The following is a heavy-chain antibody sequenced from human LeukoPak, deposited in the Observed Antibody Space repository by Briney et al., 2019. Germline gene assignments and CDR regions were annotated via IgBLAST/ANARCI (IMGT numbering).Heavy chain of an antibody. V-gene: IGHV4-38-2*02. CDR3: ARDLDSSGYYAYNWFDP. J-gene: IGHJ5*02. D-gene: IGHD3-22*01. Sequence: SETLSLTCTVSGYSISSGYYWGWIRQPPGKGLEWIGSTYHSGSTNYNPSLKSRVTMSEDTSKNQFSLKLSSVTAADTAVYYCARDLDSSGYYAYNWFDPWGQGTLVTVSS. CDR2: TYHSGST. CDR1: GYSISSGYY.